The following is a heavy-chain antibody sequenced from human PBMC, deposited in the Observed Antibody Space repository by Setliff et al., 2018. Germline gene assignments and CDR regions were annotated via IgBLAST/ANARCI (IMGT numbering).Heavy chain of an antibody. CDR2: IIGVGGGT. CDR3: ARAGGGHIVVATFDFDI. Sequence: GSLRLSCAASGFTFSNYAMSWVRQAPGKGLEWVSTIIGVGGGTYFADSVKGRFTISRDNAKNSLYLQMNSLRSEDTAVYYCARAGGGHIVVATFDFDIWGQGTKVTVSS. J-gene: IGHJ3*02. V-gene: IGHV3-23*01. CDR1: GFTFSNYA. D-gene: IGHD2-21*01.